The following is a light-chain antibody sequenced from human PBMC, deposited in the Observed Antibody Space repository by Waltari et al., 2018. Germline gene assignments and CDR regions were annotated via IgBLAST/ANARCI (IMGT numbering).Light chain of an antibody. CDR3: QSYDNSLNAVI. V-gene: IGLV1-40*01. J-gene: IGLJ2*01. CDR1: YPNTGTSYD. CDR2: GNS. Sequence: SVLTQPPPVSAAPGPSVTTSCTGTYPNTGTSYDDHWYRQVPGTALKRRIYGNSNRPAGVPARVSGSKSGTSASLAITGLQAEDEADYFCQSYDNSLNAVIFGGGTKLTVL.